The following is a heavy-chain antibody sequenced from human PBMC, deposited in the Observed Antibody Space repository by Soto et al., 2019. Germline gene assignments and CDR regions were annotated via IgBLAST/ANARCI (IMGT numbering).Heavy chain of an antibody. CDR3: ARGGVGCTTGTPREYYFDY. V-gene: IGHV3-21*01. Sequence: EVQLVESGGGLVKPGGSLRLSCAASGFTFSSYSMNWVRQAPGKGLEWVSSISSSSSYIYYEDSVKGRFTISRDNAKNSLYLQMNSLRAGDTAVYYCARGGVGCTTGTPREYYFDYWGQGTLVTVSS. CDR1: GFTFSSYS. CDR2: ISSSSSYI. D-gene: IGHD1-1*01. J-gene: IGHJ4*02.